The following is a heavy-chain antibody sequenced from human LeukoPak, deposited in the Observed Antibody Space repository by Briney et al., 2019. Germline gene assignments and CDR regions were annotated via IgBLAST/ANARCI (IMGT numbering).Heavy chain of an antibody. CDR3: ARDLNWGLDH. CDR2: IYSGGST. Sequence: GGSLRLSCAASGFTVSSNYMTWVRQAPGKGLEWVSAIYSGGSTYYADSVKGRSTISRDNSKNTVYLQMNSLRAEDTAVYYCARDLNWGLDHWGQGTRVTVSS. D-gene: IGHD7-27*01. V-gene: IGHV3-53*01. J-gene: IGHJ4*02. CDR1: GFTVSSNY.